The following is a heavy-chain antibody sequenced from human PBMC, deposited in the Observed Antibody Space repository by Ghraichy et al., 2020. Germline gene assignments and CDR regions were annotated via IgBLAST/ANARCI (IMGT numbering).Heavy chain of an antibody. CDR1: GGSFSGYY. V-gene: IGHV4-34*01. CDR2: INHSGST. CDR3: AVTTVTTFTFFDY. J-gene: IGHJ4*02. D-gene: IGHD4-17*01. Sequence: SETLSLTCAVYGGSFSGYYWSWIRQPPGKGLEWIGEINHSGSTNYNPSLKSRVTISVDTSKNQFSLKLSSVTAADTAVYYCAVTTVTTFTFFDYWGQGTLVTVSS.